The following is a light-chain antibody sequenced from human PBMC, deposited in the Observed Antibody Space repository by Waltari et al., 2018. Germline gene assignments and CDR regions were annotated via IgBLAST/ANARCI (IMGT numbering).Light chain of an antibody. CDR2: GNS. CDR3: QSYDSSLSGPNWV. V-gene: IGLV1-40*01. J-gene: IGLJ3*02. CDR1: SSTIGAGYD. Sequence: QSVLTQPPSVSGAPGQRVTISCTVSSSTIGAGYDVHWYQQLPGTAPKLLIYGNSNRPSGVPDRFSGSKSGTSASLAITGLQAEDEADYYCQSYDSSLSGPNWVFGGGTKLTVL.